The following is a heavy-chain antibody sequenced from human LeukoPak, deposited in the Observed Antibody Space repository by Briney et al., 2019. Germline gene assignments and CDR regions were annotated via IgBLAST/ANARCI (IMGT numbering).Heavy chain of an antibody. CDR1: GGTFSSYA. Sequence: ASVKVSCKASGGTFSSYAISWVRQAPGQGLEWMGRIIPIFGTANYAQKFQGRVTITADKSTSTAYMELSSLRSEDTAVYYCARGGDYYDSSGYSSLDYWGQGTLVTVSS. V-gene: IGHV1-69*06. CDR2: IIPIFGTA. D-gene: IGHD3-22*01. J-gene: IGHJ4*02. CDR3: ARGGDYYDSSGYSSLDY.